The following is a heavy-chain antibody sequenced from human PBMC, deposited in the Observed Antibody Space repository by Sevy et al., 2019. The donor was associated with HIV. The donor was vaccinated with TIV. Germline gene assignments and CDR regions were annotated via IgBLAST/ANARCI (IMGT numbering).Heavy chain of an antibody. Sequence: GGSLRLSCAASGFTFSSYAMHWVRQAPGKGLEWVAVISYDGSNKYYADSVKGRFTISRDNSKNTLYLQMNSLRAEDTAVYYCAGDRAWESGAFDIWGQGTMVTVSS. CDR1: GFTFSSYA. D-gene: IGHD1-26*01. J-gene: IGHJ3*02. CDR3: AGDRAWESGAFDI. CDR2: ISYDGSNK. V-gene: IGHV3-30-3*01.